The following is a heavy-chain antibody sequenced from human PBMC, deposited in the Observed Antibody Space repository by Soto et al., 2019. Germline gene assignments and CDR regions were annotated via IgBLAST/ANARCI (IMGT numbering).Heavy chain of an antibody. D-gene: IGHD1-1*01. Sequence: ASVKVSCKASGYTFTGYYMRWVRQAPGQGLEWMGWINPNSGGTNYAQKFQGRVTMTRDTSISTAYMELSRLRSDDTAVYYCARSGLEPRKYYYGMDVWGQGTTVTVSS. CDR1: GYTFTGYY. J-gene: IGHJ6*02. CDR3: ARSGLEPRKYYYGMDV. CDR2: INPNSGGT. V-gene: IGHV1-2*02.